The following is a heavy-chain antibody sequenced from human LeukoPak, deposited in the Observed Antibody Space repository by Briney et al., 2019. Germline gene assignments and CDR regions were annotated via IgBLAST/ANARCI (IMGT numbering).Heavy chain of an antibody. V-gene: IGHV5-51*01. CDR1: GYSFTSYL. Sequence: GESLKISCKGSGYSFTSYLIAWVRQMPGKGLEWMGIIYPGDSDTRYSPSFQGQVTISADKSISTAYLQWSSLKASDTAMYYCARQFRDSSGYYSYYFDYWGQGTLVTVSS. D-gene: IGHD3-22*01. CDR3: ARQFRDSSGYYSYYFDY. J-gene: IGHJ4*02. CDR2: IYPGDSDT.